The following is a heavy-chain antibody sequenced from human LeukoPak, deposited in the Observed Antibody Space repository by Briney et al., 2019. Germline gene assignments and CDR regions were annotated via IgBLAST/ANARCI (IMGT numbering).Heavy chain of an antibody. D-gene: IGHD6-13*01. J-gene: IGHJ5*02. V-gene: IGHV1-69*13. CDR2: IIPMFATP. Sequence: ASVKVSCKSSGNTFSSYAISWVRQAPGQGLEWMGGIIPMFATPNYAQNFQGRVTITADESTRTAYMVLSSLRSDDTAVYYCARCQQLVNWFDPWGQGTLVTVSS. CDR1: GNTFSSYA. CDR3: ARCQQLVNWFDP.